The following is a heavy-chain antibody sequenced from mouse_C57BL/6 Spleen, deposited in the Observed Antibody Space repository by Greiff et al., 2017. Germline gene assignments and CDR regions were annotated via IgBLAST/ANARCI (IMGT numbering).Heavy chain of an antibody. CDR1: GYTFTTYP. Sequence: VQLQESGAELVKPGASVKMSCKASGYTFTTYPIEWMKQNHGKSLEWIGNFHPYNDDTKYNEKFKGKATLTVEKSYSTVYLELSRLTSDDSAVYYCARRVLRSYSFDYWGQGTTLTVSS. J-gene: IGHJ2*01. D-gene: IGHD2-14*01. V-gene: IGHV1-47*01. CDR2: FHPYNDDT. CDR3: ARRVLRSYSFDY.